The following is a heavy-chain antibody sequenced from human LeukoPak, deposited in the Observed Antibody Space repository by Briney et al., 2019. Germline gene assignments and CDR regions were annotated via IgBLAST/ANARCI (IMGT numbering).Heavy chain of an antibody. CDR2: IYTSGST. D-gene: IGHD3-3*01. CDR3: ARESQYYDFWSGYSETYSAIDY. J-gene: IGHJ4*02. Sequence: SQTLSLTCTVSGGSISSGNYYWSWIRQPAGKGLEWIGRIYTSGSTNYNPSLKSRVTISVDTSKNQFSLKLSSVTAADTAVYYCARESQYYDFWSGYSETYSAIDYWGQGTLVTVSS. CDR1: GGSISSGNYY. V-gene: IGHV4-61*02.